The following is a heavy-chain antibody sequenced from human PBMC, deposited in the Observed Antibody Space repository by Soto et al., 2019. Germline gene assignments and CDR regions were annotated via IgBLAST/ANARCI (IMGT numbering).Heavy chain of an antibody. CDR2: ISGSGGST. J-gene: IGHJ5*02. CDR3: AKTPTGQGYCTSTRCYGWFDP. CDR1: GFTFSSYA. V-gene: IGHV3-23*01. Sequence: PGGSLRLSCAASGFTFSSYAMSWVRQAPGKGLEWVSAISGSGGSTYYADSVKGRFTISRDNSKNTLYLQMNSLRAEDTAVYYCAKTPTGQGYCTSTRCYGWFDPWGQGTLVTVSS. D-gene: IGHD2-2*01.